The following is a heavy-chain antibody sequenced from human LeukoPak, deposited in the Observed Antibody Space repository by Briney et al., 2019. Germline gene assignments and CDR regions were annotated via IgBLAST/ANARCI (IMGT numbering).Heavy chain of an antibody. CDR2: TYYRSKWYN. J-gene: IGHJ4*02. CDR3: ARDRLYDSSGYYLGDFDY. D-gene: IGHD3-22*01. CDR1: GDSVSSNSAA. V-gene: IGHV6-1*01. Sequence: SQTLSLTCAISGDSVSSNSAAWNWIRQSPSRGLEWLGRTYYRSKWYNDYAVSVISRITINPDTSKNQFSLQLNSVTPEDTAVYYCARDRLYDSSGYYLGDFDYWGQGTLVTVSS.